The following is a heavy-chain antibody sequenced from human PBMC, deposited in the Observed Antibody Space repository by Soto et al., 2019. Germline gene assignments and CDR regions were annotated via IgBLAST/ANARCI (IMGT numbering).Heavy chain of an antibody. J-gene: IGHJ4*02. CDR2: IDPSDSQT. CDR1: GYSFAGYW. CDR3: ARQIYDSDTGPNFQYYFDS. D-gene: IGHD3-22*01. V-gene: IGHV5-10-1*01. Sequence: GESLKISCKGSGYSFAGYWITWVRQKPGKGLEWMGRIDPSDSQTYYSPSFRGHVTISATKSISTVFLQWSSLRASDTAMYYCARQIYDSDTGPNFQYYFDSWGQGTAVTGSS.